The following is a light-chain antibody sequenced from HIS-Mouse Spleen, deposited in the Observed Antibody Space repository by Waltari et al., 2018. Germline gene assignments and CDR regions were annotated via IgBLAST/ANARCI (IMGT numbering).Light chain of an antibody. J-gene: IGLJ2*01. CDR2: EAS. CDR1: ALPKKY. CDR3: YSTDSSGNHRV. V-gene: IGLV3-10*01. Sequence: SYELTQPPSVSLSPVQTASITCSGDALPKKYAYSYQQKSAQAPALVIIEASKRPSGLPERFSGSSSGTMATLTISGAQVEDEADYYCYSTDSSGNHRVFGGGTKLTVL.